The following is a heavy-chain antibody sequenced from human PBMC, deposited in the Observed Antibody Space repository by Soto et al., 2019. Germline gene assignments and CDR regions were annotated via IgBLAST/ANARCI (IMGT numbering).Heavy chain of an antibody. Sequence: QVQLVQSGAEVRKPGASVKVSCKASGFTFTNYAIHWVRQAPGQRLEWMGWINAGNGNTQCSQKFQGRVTITRGTSANTADMELISLTAEAAAVYFCAREFPSLSSSWRDHFQPWGQGTLLTVSS. CDR1: GFTFTNYA. CDR3: AREFPSLSSSWRDHFQP. D-gene: IGHD6-13*01. J-gene: IGHJ1*01. V-gene: IGHV1-3*01. CDR2: INAGNGNT.